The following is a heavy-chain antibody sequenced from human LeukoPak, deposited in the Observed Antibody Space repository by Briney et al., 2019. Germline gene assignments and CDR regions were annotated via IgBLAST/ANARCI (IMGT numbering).Heavy chain of an antibody. Sequence: GGSLRLSCAASGFTFSSYWMSWVRQAPGKGLEWVASIKQDGSEKYYVDSVKGRFTISRDNAKNSLYLQMNSLRAEDTAVYYCAREGQKDYYDSSGYYYLPGAIDYWGQGTLVTVSS. J-gene: IGHJ4*02. V-gene: IGHV3-7*01. CDR2: IKQDGSEK. D-gene: IGHD3-22*01. CDR3: AREGQKDYYDSSGYYYLPGAIDY. CDR1: GFTFSSYW.